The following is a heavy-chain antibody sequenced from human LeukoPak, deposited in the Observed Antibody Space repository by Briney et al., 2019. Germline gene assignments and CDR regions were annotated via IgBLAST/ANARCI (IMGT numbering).Heavy chain of an antibody. D-gene: IGHD6-13*01. V-gene: IGHV4-31*03. CDR1: GGSISSGGYY. Sequence: PSQTLSLTCTVSGGSISSGGYYWSWIRQHPGKGLEWIGYIYYSGSTYYNPSLKSRVTISVDTSKNQFSLKLSSVTAADTAVYHCARSGSSWYWSSVDYWGQGTLVTVSS. CDR3: ARSGSSWYWSSVDY. J-gene: IGHJ4*02. CDR2: IYYSGST.